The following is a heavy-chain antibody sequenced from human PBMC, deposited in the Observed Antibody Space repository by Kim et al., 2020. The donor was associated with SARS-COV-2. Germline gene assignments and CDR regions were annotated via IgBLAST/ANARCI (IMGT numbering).Heavy chain of an antibody. Sequence: GGSLRLSCAASGFTFSSYGMHWVRQAPGKGLEWVAVIWYDGSNKYYADSVKGRFTISRDNSKNTLYLQMNSLRAEDTAVYYCAKDSGSYPLGWFDPWGQGTLVTVSS. J-gene: IGHJ5*02. CDR3: AKDSGSYPLGWFDP. D-gene: IGHD1-26*01. V-gene: IGHV3-33*06. CDR1: GFTFSSYG. CDR2: IWYDGSNK.